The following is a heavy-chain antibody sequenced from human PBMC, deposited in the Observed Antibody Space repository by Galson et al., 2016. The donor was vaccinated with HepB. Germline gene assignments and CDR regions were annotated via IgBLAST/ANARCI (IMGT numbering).Heavy chain of an antibody. J-gene: IGHJ4*02. CDR1: GYTFTSYY. V-gene: IGHV1-46*01. Sequence: SVKVSCKASGYTFTSYYIHWVRQAPGQGLEWMGIINPTGGSTIYAQIFQGRVTMTKDTSTTTVYMELSSLRSEDTAVYYCARGEYSSSTDYWGQGTLVTVSS. D-gene: IGHD6-6*01. CDR3: ARGEYSSSTDY. CDR2: INPTGGST.